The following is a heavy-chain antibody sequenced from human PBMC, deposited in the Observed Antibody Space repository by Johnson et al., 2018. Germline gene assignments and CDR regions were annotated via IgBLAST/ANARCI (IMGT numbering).Heavy chain of an antibody. D-gene: IGHD5-12*01. V-gene: IGHV4-59*12. J-gene: IGHJ6*03. CDR1: GGSISSYY. CDR2: IYYSGST. CDR3: TRGAWNYMDV. Sequence: QVQLQESGPGLVKPSETLSLTCTVSGGSISSYYWSWIRQPPGKGLEWIGYIYYSGSTNYNPSLKSRVTISVDTPKNQFSLQLSSVTAADTAIYYCTRGAWNYMDVGGKGATVTVSS.